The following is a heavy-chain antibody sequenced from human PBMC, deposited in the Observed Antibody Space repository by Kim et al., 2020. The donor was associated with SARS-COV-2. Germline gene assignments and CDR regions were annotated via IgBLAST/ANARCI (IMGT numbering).Heavy chain of an antibody. CDR2: ISAYNGNT. D-gene: IGHD6-13*01. V-gene: IGHV1-18*01. CDR3: AREAHGRYSSSWYFVILDYYYGMDV. CDR1: GYTFTSYG. J-gene: IGHJ6*02. Sequence: ASVKVSCKASGYTFTSYGISWVRQAPGQGLEWMGWISAYNGNTNYAQKLQGRVTMTTDTSTSTAYMELRSLRSDDTAVYYCAREAHGRYSSSWYFVILDYYYGMDVWGQGTTVTVSS.